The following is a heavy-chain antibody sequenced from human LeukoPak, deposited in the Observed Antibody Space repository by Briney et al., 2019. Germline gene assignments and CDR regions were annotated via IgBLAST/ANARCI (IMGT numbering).Heavy chain of an antibody. CDR2: IHGSGST. D-gene: IGHD3-22*01. V-gene: IGHV4-30-4*01. CDR1: GGSISSDDYY. Sequence: PSENLSLTCTVSGGSISSDDYYWSWIRQPPGKGLEWIGYIHGSGSTNSKPYLKGRVPISVDTSKNQFSLRVSSVTAADTAVYYCGRAGADSSGYYTIDYWGQGTLVTVSS. J-gene: IGHJ4*02. CDR3: GRAGADSSGYYTIDY.